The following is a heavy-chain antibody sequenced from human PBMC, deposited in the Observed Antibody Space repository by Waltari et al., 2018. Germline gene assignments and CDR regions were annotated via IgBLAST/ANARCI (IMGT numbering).Heavy chain of an antibody. CDR3: ARLWNGPDS. D-gene: IGHD1-1*01. CDR2: KKQDGSEQ. CDR1: GFTFSNHW. J-gene: IGHJ4*02. Sequence: EVQLVESGGDLVHPGGSLRVSCAASGFTFSNHWMSWVRQAPGKGVGWVAKKKQDGSEQNYADSLMGRFTISRDNAKNSLYLEMNSLRPEDTAVYYCARLWNGPDSWGQGTLVTVSS. V-gene: IGHV3-7*03.